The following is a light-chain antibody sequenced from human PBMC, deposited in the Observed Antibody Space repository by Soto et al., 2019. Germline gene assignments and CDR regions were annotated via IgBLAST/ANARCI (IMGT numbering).Light chain of an antibody. CDR1: QDISSY. Sequence: IPLTQSPSSLSASVGDRVTITCRASQDISSYLAWYQQKPGKAPKVLIFAASTLESGVPLRFSGSGSGTDFTLTISSLQPEDFATYYCQHLNSYPYTFGQGTKLEIK. CDR3: QHLNSYPYT. J-gene: IGKJ2*01. CDR2: AAS. V-gene: IGKV1-9*01.